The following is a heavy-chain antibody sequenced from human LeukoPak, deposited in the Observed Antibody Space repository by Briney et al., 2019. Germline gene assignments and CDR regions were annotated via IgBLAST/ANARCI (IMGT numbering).Heavy chain of an antibody. CDR1: GGSISSYY. J-gene: IGHJ5*02. V-gene: IGHV4-59*01. D-gene: IGHD6-13*01. CDR2: IYYSGST. CDR3: ARGLYSSSWYWFDP. Sequence: SETLSLTCSVSGGSISSYYWSWIRRPPGKGLEWIGSIYYSGSTNYNPSLKSRVTISVDTSKNQFSLKLSSVTAADTAVYYCARGLYSSSWYWFDPWGQGTLVTVSS.